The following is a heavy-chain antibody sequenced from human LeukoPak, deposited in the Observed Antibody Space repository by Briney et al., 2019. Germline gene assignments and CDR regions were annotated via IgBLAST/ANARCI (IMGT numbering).Heavy chain of an antibody. CDR1: GFSFSDYD. V-gene: IGHV3-21*01. D-gene: IGHD3-16*01. Sequence: GGSLRLSCSASGFSFSDYDMNWVRQAPGKGLEWVSAISGRSSHVYYGESVKGRFTISRDDAKNSLYLQLDSLGVEDTAVYYCGRAFPPLRTSSAGDLWGQGTLVTVSS. J-gene: IGHJ1*01. CDR2: ISGRSSHV. CDR3: GRAFPPLRTSSAGDL.